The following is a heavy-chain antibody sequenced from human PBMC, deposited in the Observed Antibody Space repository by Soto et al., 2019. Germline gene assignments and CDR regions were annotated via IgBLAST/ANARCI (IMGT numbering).Heavy chain of an antibody. CDR2: IIPILGIA. Sequence: SVKVSCKASGGTFSSYTISWVRQAPGQGLEWMGRIIPILGIANYAQKFQGRVTITADRSTSTAYMELSSLRSEDTAVYYCARDEYDILTGYSSPNWFDPWGQGTLVTVSS. V-gene: IGHV1-69*04. J-gene: IGHJ5*02. D-gene: IGHD3-9*01. CDR1: GGTFSSYT. CDR3: ARDEYDILTGYSSPNWFDP.